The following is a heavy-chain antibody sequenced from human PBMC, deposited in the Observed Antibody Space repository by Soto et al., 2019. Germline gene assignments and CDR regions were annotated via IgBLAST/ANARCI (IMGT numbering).Heavy chain of an antibody. J-gene: IGHJ6*02. D-gene: IGHD5-12*01. Sequence: QVQLQESGPGLVKPSQTLSLTCTVSGGSISSGGYYWSWIRQHPGKGLEWIGYIYYSGSTYYNPSLKSRVTISVDTSKNQFSLKLSSVTAADTAVYYCARDRPIVATTTYYYYGMDVWGQGTTVTVSS. CDR3: ARDRPIVATTTYYYYGMDV. CDR1: GGSISSGGYY. CDR2: IYYSGST. V-gene: IGHV4-31*03.